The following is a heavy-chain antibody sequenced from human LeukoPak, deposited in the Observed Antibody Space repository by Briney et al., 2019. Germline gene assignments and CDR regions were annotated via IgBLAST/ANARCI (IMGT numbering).Heavy chain of an antibody. CDR3: ARNKGVVARHDY. J-gene: IGHJ4*02. CDR1: GGSVRSYS. V-gene: IGHV4-59*02. Sequence: SETLSLTCTVSGGSVRSYSWSWIRQPPGKGLEYIGHIYNGGSPTYNPSLMGRLTMSVDTAKNQLSLHLTSVTTADTALYFCARNKGVVARHDYWGQGTLVIVSS. CDR2: IYNGGSP. D-gene: IGHD3-3*01.